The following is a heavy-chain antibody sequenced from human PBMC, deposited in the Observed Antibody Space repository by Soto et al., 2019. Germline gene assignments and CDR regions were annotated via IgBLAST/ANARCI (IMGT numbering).Heavy chain of an antibody. Sequence: QVQLVESVGGVVQPGKSLRLSCAASGFTFSTYGMHWVRQAPGKGLEWVAVIWYDGSNKYHGDSLKGRFTISRDNSKNTLYLQINNLRAEDTAVYYCGRDGALGETAVVDSWGQGTLVTVSS. V-gene: IGHV3-33*01. CDR1: GFTFSTYG. CDR3: GRDGALGETAVVDS. CDR2: IWYDGSNK. D-gene: IGHD3-16*01. J-gene: IGHJ4*02.